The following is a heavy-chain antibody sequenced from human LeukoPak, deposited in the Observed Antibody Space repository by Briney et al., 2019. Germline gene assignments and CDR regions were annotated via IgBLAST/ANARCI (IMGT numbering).Heavy chain of an antibody. Sequence: GASVKVSCKASGYTFTAYYIHWVRQSPGQGLEWMGCINPNSGGTKYAQKFQGRVTMTRDMSTSTVYMELSSLRSEDTAVYYCARDFWGESGYPDAFDIWGQGTMVTVSS. V-gene: IGHV1-2*02. CDR2: INPNSGGT. D-gene: IGHD3-3*01. CDR3: ARDFWGESGYPDAFDI. CDR1: GYTFTAYY. J-gene: IGHJ3*02.